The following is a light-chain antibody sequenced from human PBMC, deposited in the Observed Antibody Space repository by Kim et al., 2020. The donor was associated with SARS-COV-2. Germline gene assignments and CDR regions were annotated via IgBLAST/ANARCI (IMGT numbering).Light chain of an antibody. CDR1: SSNIGRNA. CDR2: TDN. V-gene: IGLV1-44*01. Sequence: ELTQPPSVSETPGRTVTISCSGSSSNIGRNAVNWYQQVPGAAPKLIIYTDNQRPSGVPDRFSGSESGTSGSLVISGLHSEDEADYYCASWDDSLNTWVFGGGTQLTVL. J-gene: IGLJ3*02. CDR3: ASWDDSLNTWV.